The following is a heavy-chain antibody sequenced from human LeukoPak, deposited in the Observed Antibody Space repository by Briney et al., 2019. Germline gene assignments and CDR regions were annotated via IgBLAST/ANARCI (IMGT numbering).Heavy chain of an antibody. CDR3: VSGCPFSWNYEY. CDR2: FYYSGST. V-gene: IGHV4-59*01. Sequence: SETLSLTCTVSGGSISSYYWSWIRQPPGKGLEWIVYFYYSGSTNYHPSLNSRVTISVDTSKSQFALSLSSLTAGDTAVYYCVSGCPFSWNYEYWGQGTLVTVSS. D-gene: IGHD1-7*01. CDR1: GGSISSYY. J-gene: IGHJ4*02.